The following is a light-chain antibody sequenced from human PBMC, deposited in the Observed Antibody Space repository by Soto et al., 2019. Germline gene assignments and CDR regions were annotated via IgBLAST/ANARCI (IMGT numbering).Light chain of an antibody. CDR3: QQYNDSTWT. Sequence: EVVMTQSPATLSMSPGGRSTLSCMAIQSVGTNLAWYQQKPGKSPRLLMYGASTGATGIPARFSGSGSGTEFTLTISSLQSEDYEIYYCQQYNDSTWTFGQGTKVDIK. CDR2: GAS. CDR1: QSVGTN. V-gene: IGKV3D-15*01. J-gene: IGKJ1*01.